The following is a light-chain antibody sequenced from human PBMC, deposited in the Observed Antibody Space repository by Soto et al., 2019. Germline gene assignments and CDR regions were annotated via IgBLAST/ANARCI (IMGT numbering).Light chain of an antibody. Sequence: QSALTQPASVSGSPGQSITISCTGTSSDVGGYNYVSWYQQHPGKAPKLMIYEVSNRPSGVSNRFSGSKSGNTASLTISGLQAEDEADYYCSSYTSSSILYVFGTGTKLTDL. CDR1: SSDVGGYNY. J-gene: IGLJ1*01. CDR2: EVS. V-gene: IGLV2-14*01. CDR3: SSYTSSSILYV.